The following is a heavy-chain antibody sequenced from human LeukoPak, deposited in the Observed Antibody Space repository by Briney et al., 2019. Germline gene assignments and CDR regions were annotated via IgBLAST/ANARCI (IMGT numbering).Heavy chain of an antibody. CDR2: INHSGST. J-gene: IGHJ5*02. Sequence: PSETLSLTCAVYGGSFSGYYWSWIRQPPGKGLEWIGEINHSGSTNYNPSLKSRVTISVDTSKNQSSLKLSSVTAADTAVYYCARSSSWYSWFDPWGQGTLVTVSS. V-gene: IGHV4-34*01. CDR1: GGSFSGYY. D-gene: IGHD6-13*01. CDR3: ARSSSWYSWFDP.